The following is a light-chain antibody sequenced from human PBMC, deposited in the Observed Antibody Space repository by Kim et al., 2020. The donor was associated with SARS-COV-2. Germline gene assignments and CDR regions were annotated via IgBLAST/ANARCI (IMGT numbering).Light chain of an antibody. V-gene: IGLV3-1*01. CDR2: QDT. CDR1: KLSDKY. J-gene: IGLJ2*01. CDR3: QAWDRNTAV. Sequence: VSPGQTTSITCSGDKLSDKYVCWYQQKPGQSPVLVIFQDTKRLSGIPERFSGSNSGNTATLTISGTQAMDEADYYCQAWDRNTAVFGGGTQLTVL.